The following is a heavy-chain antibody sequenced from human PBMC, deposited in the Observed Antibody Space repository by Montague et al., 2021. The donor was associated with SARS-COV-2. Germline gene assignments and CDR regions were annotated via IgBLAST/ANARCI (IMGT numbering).Heavy chain of an antibody. CDR2: IFYSGTS. CDR3: ARHKAWIVAPYYVDY. Sequence: SXTLSLTCTVSGVSISSAHYCWGWVRQTPGEGLEWIGNIFYSGTSRSNPSLNSRVTISVDTSKSQLSLRLSSVTAADTAVYFCARHKAWIVAPYYVDYWGQGTVVTVSS. D-gene: IGHD1-1*01. J-gene: IGHJ4*02. CDR1: GVSISSAHYC. V-gene: IGHV4-39*01.